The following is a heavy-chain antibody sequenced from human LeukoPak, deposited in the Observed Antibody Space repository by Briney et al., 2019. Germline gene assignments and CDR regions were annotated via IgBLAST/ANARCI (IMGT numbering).Heavy chain of an antibody. CDR3: ARVRRTYYNYMDV. CDR2: IFHSGST. V-gene: IGHV4-39*07. Sequence: SETLSLTCTVSGGSISSSSYYWGWIRQPPGKGLEWIGSIFHSGSTYYNPSLKSRVTISLDTSKNQFSLKLSSVTAADTAVYYCARVRRTYYNYMDVWGKGTTVTVSS. J-gene: IGHJ6*03. CDR1: GGSISSSSYY.